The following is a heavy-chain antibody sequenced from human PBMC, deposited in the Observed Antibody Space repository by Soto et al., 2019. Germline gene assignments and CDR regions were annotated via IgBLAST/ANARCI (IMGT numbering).Heavy chain of an antibody. J-gene: IGHJ3*02. CDR1: GFTFSNAW. CDR3: TTGLRTTTNAFDI. CDR2: IKSKTDGGTT. D-gene: IGHD1-1*01. V-gene: IGHV3-15*07. Sequence: GGSLRLSCAASGFTFSNAWMNWVRQAPGKGLEWVGRIKSKTDGGTTDYAAPVKGRFTISRDDSKNTLYMQMNSLKTEDTAVYYCTTGLRTTTNAFDIWGQGTMVTVSS.